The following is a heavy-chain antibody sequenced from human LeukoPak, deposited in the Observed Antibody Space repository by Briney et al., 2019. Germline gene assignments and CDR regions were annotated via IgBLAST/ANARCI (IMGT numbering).Heavy chain of an antibody. J-gene: IGHJ6*03. Sequence: SETLSLTCTVSGGSISSYYWSWIRQPPGKGLEWIGYIYYSGSTNYNPSLKSRVTISVDTSKNQFSLKLSSVTAADTAVYYCARGGSSNYYYMDVWGKGTTVTISS. CDR1: GGSISSYY. CDR3: ARGGSSNYYYMDV. D-gene: IGHD3-16*01. V-gene: IGHV4-59*01. CDR2: IYYSGST.